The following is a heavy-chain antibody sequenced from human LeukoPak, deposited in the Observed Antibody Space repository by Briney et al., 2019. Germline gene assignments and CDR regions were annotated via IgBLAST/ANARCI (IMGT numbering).Heavy chain of an antibody. V-gene: IGHV3-9*03. CDR2: ISWNSGSI. J-gene: IGHJ6*03. Sequence: GRSMRPSCAASGLTVDDYATHWVRQAPGKGLEWVSGISWNSGSIGYADSVKGRFTISRDNAKNSLYLQMNSLRAEDMALYYFAEDRHSGSSRYMDVWGKATTITVSS. CDR3: AEDRHSGSSRYMDV. D-gene: IGHD1-26*01. CDR1: GLTVDDYA.